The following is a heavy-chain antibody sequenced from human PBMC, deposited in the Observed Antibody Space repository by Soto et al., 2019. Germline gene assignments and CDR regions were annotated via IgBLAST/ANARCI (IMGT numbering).Heavy chain of an antibody. CDR3: ARDLVVLAATAASDYYCMYF. CDR2: ISSSSSYI. V-gene: IGHV3-21*01. CDR1: GFTFSSYS. Sequence: EVQLVESGGGLVKPGGSLRLSCAASGFTFSSYSMNWVRQAPGKGLEWVSSISSSSSYIYYAYSVKGRGTISRDNASNTLYLQMTSLSAEDTAVYYCARDLVVLAATAASDYYCMYFWGQGTTVTV. J-gene: IGHJ6*02. D-gene: IGHD2-15*01.